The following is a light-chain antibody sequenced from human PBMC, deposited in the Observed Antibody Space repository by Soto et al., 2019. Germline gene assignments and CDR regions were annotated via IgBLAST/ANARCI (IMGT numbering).Light chain of an antibody. Sequence: DIQMTQSPSTLSGSVGDRVTITCRASQTISSWLAWYQQKPGKAPKLLIYKASSLESGVPSRFSGSGSGTEFTLTISSLQPDDFATYYCQQSYNTPLTFGPGTKVDIK. CDR1: QTISSW. J-gene: IGKJ3*01. CDR2: KAS. V-gene: IGKV1-5*03. CDR3: QQSYNTPLT.